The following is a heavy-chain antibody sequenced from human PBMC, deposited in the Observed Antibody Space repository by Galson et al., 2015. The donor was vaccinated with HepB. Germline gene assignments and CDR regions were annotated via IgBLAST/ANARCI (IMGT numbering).Heavy chain of an antibody. J-gene: IGHJ3*02. Sequence: SLRLSCAASGFTFSSYDMHWVRQATGKGLEWVSAIGTAGDTYYPGSVKGRFTISRENAKNSLYLQMNSLRAGDTAVYYCARGTTVRGVISHLLYSERGAFDIWGPGTMVTVSS. CDR2: IGTAGDT. CDR3: ARGTTVRGVISHLLYSERGAFDI. V-gene: IGHV3-13*01. CDR1: GFTFSSYD. D-gene: IGHD3-10*01.